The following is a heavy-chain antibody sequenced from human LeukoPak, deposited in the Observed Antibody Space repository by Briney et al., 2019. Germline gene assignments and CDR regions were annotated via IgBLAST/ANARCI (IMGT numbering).Heavy chain of an antibody. CDR3: AKGTERYREVSSYDF. CDR1: GVIFSTYT. Sequence: GGSLRLSCTASGVIFSTYTMNWVRQAPGKGLEWVSAISGAVGGGTYYADVVKGRFTISRDNSKNTLYLQMNSLRADDTATYYCAKGTERYREVSSYDFWGQGTLVAVSS. J-gene: IGHJ4*02. CDR2: ISGAVGGGT. D-gene: IGHD3-10*01. V-gene: IGHV3-23*01.